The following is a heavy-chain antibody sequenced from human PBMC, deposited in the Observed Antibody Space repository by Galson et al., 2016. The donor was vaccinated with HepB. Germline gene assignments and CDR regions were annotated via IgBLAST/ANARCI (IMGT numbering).Heavy chain of an antibody. CDR3: ARGTLGTAATMAFDS. J-gene: IGHJ4*02. CDR1: GGSISNDYW. Sequence: SETLSLTCTVSGGSISNDYWWSWVRQSPGKGLEWIGEIYQTGTANYNPSFTRRATISVDKSKNQFSLRLDSVTAADTAVYYCARGTLGTAATMAFDSWGQGTLVSVSS. V-gene: IGHV4-4*02. CDR2: IYQTGTA. D-gene: IGHD4/OR15-4a*01.